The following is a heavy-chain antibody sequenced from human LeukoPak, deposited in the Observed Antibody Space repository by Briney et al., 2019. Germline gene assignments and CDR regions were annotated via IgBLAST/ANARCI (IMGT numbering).Heavy chain of an antibody. CDR2: ISGSGGNT. Sequence: HPGGSLRLSCAASGFTFSNYAMSWVRQAPGRGPEWVAAISGSGGNTYYADSVKGRFTISRDNSKSTLYLQMNNLRAEDTAVYFCAKVNDIVATTNFDYWGQGTLVTVSS. V-gene: IGHV3-23*01. CDR1: GFTFSNYA. J-gene: IGHJ4*02. CDR3: AKVNDIVATTNFDY. D-gene: IGHD5-12*01.